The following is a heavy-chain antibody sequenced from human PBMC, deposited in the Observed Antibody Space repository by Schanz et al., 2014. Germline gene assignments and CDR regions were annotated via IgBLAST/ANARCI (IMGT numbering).Heavy chain of an antibody. CDR1: GFTFRNYGM. V-gene: IGHV4-4*02. Sequence: VQLLESGGGLVQPGGSLRLSCAASGFTFRNYGMSWVRQAPGQGLEWIGTIYHTGTTNYNPSLNSRVTMSLDSSKNQFSLKLTSVTAADTAVYYCARDGVGYCSSASCYFVGSQDTNYIDYWGQGAVVIVSS. J-gene: IGHJ4*02. D-gene: IGHD2-2*01. CDR2: IYHTGTT. CDR3: ARDGVGYCSSASCYFVGSQDTNYIDY.